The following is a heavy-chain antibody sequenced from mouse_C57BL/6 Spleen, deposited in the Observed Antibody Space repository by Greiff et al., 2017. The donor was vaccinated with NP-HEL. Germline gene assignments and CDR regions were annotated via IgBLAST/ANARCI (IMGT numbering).Heavy chain of an antibody. CDR3: ARHEEPSYYYGSTPACFAY. D-gene: IGHD1-1*01. J-gene: IGHJ3*01. V-gene: IGHV1-62-2*01. CDR1: GYTFTEYT. CDR2: FYPGSGSI. Sequence: QVQLQQSGAELVKPGASVKLSCKASGYTFTEYTIHWVKQRSGQGLEWIGWFYPGSGSIKYNEKFKDKATLTADKSSSTVYMELSRFTSEDSAVYFCARHEEPSYYYGSTPACFAYWGQGTLVTVSA.